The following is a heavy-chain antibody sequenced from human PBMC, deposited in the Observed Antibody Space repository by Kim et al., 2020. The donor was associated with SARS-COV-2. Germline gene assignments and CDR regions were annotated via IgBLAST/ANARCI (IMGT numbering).Heavy chain of an antibody. CDR1: GFTFSSYA. D-gene: IGHD2-15*01. V-gene: IGHV3-23*01. Sequence: GGSLRLSCAASGFTFSSYAMSWVRQAPGKGLEWVSAISGSGGSTYYADSVKGRFTISRDNSKNTLYLQMNSLRAEDTAVYYCAKSREVAPVGWYFDLWGRGTLVTVSS. CDR3: AKSREVAPVGWYFDL. CDR2: ISGSGGST. J-gene: IGHJ2*01.